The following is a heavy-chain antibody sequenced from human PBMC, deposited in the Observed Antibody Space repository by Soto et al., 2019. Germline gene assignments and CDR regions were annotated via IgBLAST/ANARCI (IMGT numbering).Heavy chain of an antibody. D-gene: IGHD6-13*01. V-gene: IGHV3-74*01. CDR3: ARMPPGWGGEQLVLDY. CDR2: INSDGSTT. J-gene: IGHJ4*02. Sequence: EVQLVESGGGLVQPGGSLRLSCAASGFTFSSFWMHWVRQAPGKGLVWVSRINSDGSTTSYADSVKGRFTISRDNAKNTLYRQMNSQRAEDTAVYYCARMPPGWGGEQLVLDYWGQGTLVTVSS. CDR1: GFTFSSFW.